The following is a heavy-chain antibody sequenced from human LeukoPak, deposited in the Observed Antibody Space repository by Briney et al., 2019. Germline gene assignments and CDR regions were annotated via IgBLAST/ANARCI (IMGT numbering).Heavy chain of an antibody. Sequence: SETLSLTCTVSGGSISSSTYYWGWIRQPPGKGLEWIGTIHYSGRTYYNPSLKSRVSISVDTPKNQFCLKLNSVTAADTAAYYCARGVSGSYVFDSWGQGTLVTVSS. CDR2: IHYSGRT. D-gene: IGHD3-16*01. J-gene: IGHJ4*02. CDR3: ARGVSGSYVFDS. V-gene: IGHV4-39*07. CDR1: GGSISSSTYY.